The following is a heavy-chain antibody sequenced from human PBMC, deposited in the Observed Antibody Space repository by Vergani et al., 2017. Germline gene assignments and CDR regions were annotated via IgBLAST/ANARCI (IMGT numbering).Heavy chain of an antibody. CDR1: GFAFSSYA. CDR2: ISRNGDTT. Sequence: EGQLLESGEGLVQPGGSLRLSCAASGFAFSSYAMTWVRQGPGKGLEWVSGISRNGDTTYYADSVEGRFTISRDNSKSTLYLQMNSLRAEDTARYFCAKDGGLGSCDSIRCPPLLIDYVDVWGKGATVTVSS. J-gene: IGHJ6*03. V-gene: IGHV3-23*01. CDR3: AKDGGLGSCDSIRCPPLLIDYVDV. D-gene: IGHD2-2*01.